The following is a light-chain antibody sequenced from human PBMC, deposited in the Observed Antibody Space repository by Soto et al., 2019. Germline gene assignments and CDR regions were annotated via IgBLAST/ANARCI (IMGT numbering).Light chain of an antibody. CDR1: QSVSSSF. J-gene: IGKJ2*01. V-gene: IGKV3-20*01. Sequence: EIVLTQSPGTLSLSPGERATLSCRASQSVSSSFLAWYQQKPGQAPRLLIYGASSRATGIPDSFSGSGSGTDFTLTISRLEPEGFAVYYCQQYGSSYTFGQGTELEIK. CDR2: GAS. CDR3: QQYGSSYT.